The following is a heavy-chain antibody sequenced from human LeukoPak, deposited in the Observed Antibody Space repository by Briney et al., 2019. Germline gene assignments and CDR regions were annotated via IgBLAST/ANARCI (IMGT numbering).Heavy chain of an antibody. J-gene: IGHJ4*02. V-gene: IGHV3-30*02. Sequence: PGVSLSLSCAASGFPLSSYGMQWVPKARGKGLEWVALIRSDGSSKKYADSVKGRFTISRDASKNTVYLQMNSLRAEDTAVYSCAKWSGDYPSYYLDYWGQGTLVTVSS. D-gene: IGHD4-17*01. CDR3: AKWSGDYPSYYLDY. CDR2: IRSDGSSK. CDR1: GFPLSSYG.